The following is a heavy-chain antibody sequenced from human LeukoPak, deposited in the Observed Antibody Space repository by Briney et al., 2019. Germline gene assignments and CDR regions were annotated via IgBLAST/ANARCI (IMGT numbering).Heavy chain of an antibody. CDR1: GFTFSSSG. V-gene: IGHV3-30*02. CDR3: AKSIQTWSREPFDF. CDR2: IRHDGSEK. J-gene: IGHJ4*02. D-gene: IGHD1-26*01. Sequence: PGGSLRLSCAPSGFTFSSSGMHWVRQAPGKGLEWVAFIRHDGSEKHYADSVKGRFTISRDNSKNTLYLQMNSLRVEETAVYYCAKSIQTWSREPFDFRGQGTLVTVSS.